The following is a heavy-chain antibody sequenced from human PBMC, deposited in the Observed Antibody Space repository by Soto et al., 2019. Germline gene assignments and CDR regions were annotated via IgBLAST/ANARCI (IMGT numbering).Heavy chain of an antibody. V-gene: IGHV5-51*01. CDR2: IYPGDSDT. J-gene: IGHJ6*02. CDR3: ARHITMVRGVIPYYYGMDV. D-gene: IGHD3-10*01. CDR1: GYSFTSYW. Sequence: XESLKISCRGCGYSFTSYWIGWVRQMPGKGLEWMGIIYPGDSDTRYSPSFQGQVTISADKSISTAYLQWSSLKASDTAMYYCARHITMVRGVIPYYYGMDVWGQGTTVTV.